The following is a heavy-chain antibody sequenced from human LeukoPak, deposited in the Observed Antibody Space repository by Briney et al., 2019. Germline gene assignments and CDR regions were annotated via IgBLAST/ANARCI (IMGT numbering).Heavy chain of an antibody. Sequence: GGSLRLSCAASGFTFSSYWMSWVRQAPGKGLEWAANIKQDGSEKYYVDSVKGRFTIPRDNAKNSLYLQMNSLRAEDTAVYYCARDKEVTMIALDYWGQGTLVTVSS. V-gene: IGHV3-7*01. CDR1: GFTFSSYW. J-gene: IGHJ4*02. CDR2: IKQDGSEK. CDR3: ARDKEVTMIALDY. D-gene: IGHD3-22*01.